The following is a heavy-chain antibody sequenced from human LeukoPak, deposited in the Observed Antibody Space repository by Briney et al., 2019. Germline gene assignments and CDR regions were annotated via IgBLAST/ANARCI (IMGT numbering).Heavy chain of an antibody. D-gene: IGHD6-13*01. CDR3: ARALYWSSWTLVFDY. Sequence: PSETLSLTCTVSGYSISSGYYWGWIRQPPGKGLEWIGTIHHSGSTYYNPSLKSRVTISVDTSKNQFSLRLNSVTAADTAVYYCARALYWSSWTLVFDYWGQGTLVTVSS. V-gene: IGHV4-38-2*02. J-gene: IGHJ4*02. CDR1: GYSISSGYY. CDR2: IHHSGST.